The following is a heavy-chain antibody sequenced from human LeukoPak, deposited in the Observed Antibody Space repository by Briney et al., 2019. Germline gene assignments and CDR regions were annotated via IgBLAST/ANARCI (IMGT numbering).Heavy chain of an antibody. Sequence: GASVSVSCTASGYTFTSYGISWVRQAPGQGLEWMGWISAYNGNTNYAQKLQGRVTMTTDTSTSTAYMELRSLRSDDTAVYYCARAPRQKTPGYSSSWYKIDPKFPFDYWGQGTLVTVSS. CDR2: ISAYNGNT. CDR1: GYTFTSYG. CDR3: ARAPRQKTPGYSSSWYKIDPKFPFDY. V-gene: IGHV1-18*01. D-gene: IGHD6-13*01. J-gene: IGHJ4*02.